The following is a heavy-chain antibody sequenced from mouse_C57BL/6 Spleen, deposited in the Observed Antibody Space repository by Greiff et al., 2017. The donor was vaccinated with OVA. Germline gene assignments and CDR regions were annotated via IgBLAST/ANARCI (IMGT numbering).Heavy chain of an antibody. CDR1: GYTFTSYW. Sequence: VQLQQPGAELVKPGASVKLSCKASGYTFTSYWMQWVKQRPGQGLEWIGEIDPSDSYNNYNQKFKGKATLTVDTSSSTAYMQLSSLTSEDSAVYYCARWGYYGSSYKDYWGQGTTLTVSS. CDR2: IDPSDSYN. CDR3: ARWGYYGSSYKDY. D-gene: IGHD1-1*01. J-gene: IGHJ2*01. V-gene: IGHV1-50*01.